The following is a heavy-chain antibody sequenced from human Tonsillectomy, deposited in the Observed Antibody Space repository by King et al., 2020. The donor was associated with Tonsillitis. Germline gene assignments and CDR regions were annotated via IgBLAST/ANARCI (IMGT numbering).Heavy chain of an antibody. D-gene: IGHD2-21*01. Sequence: LQLQESGPGLVKTSETLSLSCTVSGDSISSYNYYWGWVRQPPGQGLEWIGSIFYSGSTYYNPSLRSRVTISVDTSKNRFSLSVNSVTAADTAVYYCARPPVWWSDRLSVWFDPWGQGILVTVSS. CDR1: GDSISSYNYY. CDR3: ARPPVWWSDRLSVWFDP. CDR2: IFYSGST. V-gene: IGHV4-39*07. J-gene: IGHJ5*02.